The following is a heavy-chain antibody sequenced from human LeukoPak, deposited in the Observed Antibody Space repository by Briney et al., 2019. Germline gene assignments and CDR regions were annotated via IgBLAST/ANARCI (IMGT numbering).Heavy chain of an antibody. CDR3: ARDLEGSLDY. Sequence: PSETLSLPCTVSGGSISSGGYYWSWIRQHPGKGLEWIGYIYYSGSTYYNPSLKSRVTISVDTSKNQFSLKLSSVTAADTAVYYCARDLEGSLDYWGQGTLVTVSP. D-gene: IGHD3-3*01. CDR1: GGSISSGGYY. CDR2: IYYSGST. V-gene: IGHV4-31*03. J-gene: IGHJ4*02.